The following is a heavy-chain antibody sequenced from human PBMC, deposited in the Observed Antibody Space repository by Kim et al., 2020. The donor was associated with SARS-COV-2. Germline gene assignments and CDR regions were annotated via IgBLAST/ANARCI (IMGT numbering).Heavy chain of an antibody. J-gene: IGHJ4*02. Sequence: SVKVSCKASGGTFSSYAISWVRQAPGQGLEWMGGIIPIFGTPNYAQKFQGRVTITADESTSTAYMELSSLRSEDTAVYYCAREGYYYDSSGYYYFDYWGQGTLVTVSS. CDR1: GGTFSSYA. CDR3: AREGYYYDSSGYYYFDY. CDR2: IIPIFGTP. V-gene: IGHV1-69*13. D-gene: IGHD3-22*01.